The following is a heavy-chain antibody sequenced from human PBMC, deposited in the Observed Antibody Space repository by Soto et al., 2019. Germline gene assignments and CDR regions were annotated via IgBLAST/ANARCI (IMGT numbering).Heavy chain of an antibody. CDR3: ARAPDLAVWVPYYYYYGMDV. D-gene: IGHD6-19*01. J-gene: IGHJ6*02. CDR1: GYTFTGYY. Sequence: ASVKVSCKASGYTFTGYYMHWVRQAPGQGLEWMGWINPNSGGTNYAQKFQGWVTMTRDTSISTAYMELSRLRSDDTAVYYCARAPDLAVWVPYYYYYGMDVWGQGTTVTVSS. CDR2: INPNSGGT. V-gene: IGHV1-2*04.